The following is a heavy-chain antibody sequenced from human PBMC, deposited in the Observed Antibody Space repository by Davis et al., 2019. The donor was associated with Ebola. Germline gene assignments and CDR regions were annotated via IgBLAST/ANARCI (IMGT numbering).Heavy chain of an antibody. V-gene: IGHV3-30*03. CDR3: ARGAGYCNGGGCYGRDYFDY. Sequence: PGGSLRLSCSASGFPCSKYGMHWVRQAPGKGLEWVAGMSSDESDEYDGRDKTYADSVQGRFTISRDHSKNTLYLQMNSLRADDTAVYYCARGAGYCNGGGCYGRDYFDYWGQGTLVTVSS. CDR1: GFPCSKYG. CDR2: MSSDESDEYDGRDK. J-gene: IGHJ4*02. D-gene: IGHD2-15*01.